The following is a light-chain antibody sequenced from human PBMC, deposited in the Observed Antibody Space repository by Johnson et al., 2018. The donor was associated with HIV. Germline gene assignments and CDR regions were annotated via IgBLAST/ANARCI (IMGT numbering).Light chain of an antibody. V-gene: IGLV1-51*02. J-gene: IGLJ1*01. CDR2: ENN. Sequence: QSVLTQPPSVSAAPGQKVTIFCSGSSSNIGNNYVSWYQQLPGTAPKLLIYENNKRPSGIPDRFSGSKSGTSATLGITGLQAGDEADYYCGKWHSALSGGGVFGTGTRDT. CDR3: GKWHSALSGGGV. CDR1: SSNIGNNY.